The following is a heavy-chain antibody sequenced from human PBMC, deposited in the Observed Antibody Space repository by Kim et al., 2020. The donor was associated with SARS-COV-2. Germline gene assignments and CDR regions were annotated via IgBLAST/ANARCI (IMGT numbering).Heavy chain of an antibody. CDR2: ISYDGSNK. Sequence: GGSLRLSCAASGFTFSSYGMHWVRQAPGKGLEWVAVISYDGSNKNYADSVKGRFTISRDNSKNTLYLQMNSLRAEDTAVYYCAKDHGGNLGYWGQGTLVTVSS. CDR3: AKDHGGNLGY. D-gene: IGHD4-17*01. V-gene: IGHV3-30*18. J-gene: IGHJ4*02. CDR1: GFTFSSYG.